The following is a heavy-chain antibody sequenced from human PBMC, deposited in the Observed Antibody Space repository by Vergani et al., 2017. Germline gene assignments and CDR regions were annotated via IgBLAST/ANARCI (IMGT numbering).Heavy chain of an antibody. D-gene: IGHD3-10*01. J-gene: IGHJ4*02. Sequence: EVQLMESGGGWAQPGGSLRLSCAVSGFVFSESPIHWVRQVPGKGLEWLGHIRRRSEHYATAYGPSLIGRATISRDDSTNTAYLQLSGLGTDDTAIYFCSAQTQSCHDYWGQGTLVAVSS. CDR2: IRRRSEHYAT. CDR1: GFVFSESP. V-gene: IGHV3-73*01. CDR3: SAQTQSCHDY.